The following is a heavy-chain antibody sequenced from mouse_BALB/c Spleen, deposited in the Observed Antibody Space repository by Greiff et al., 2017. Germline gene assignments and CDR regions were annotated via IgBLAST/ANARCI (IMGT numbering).Heavy chain of an antibody. V-gene: IGHV1S81*02. CDR3: ATIGTTRWGTVDY. Sequence: QVQLQQPGAELVKPGASVKLSCKASGYTFTSYWMHWVKQRPGQGLEWIGEINPSNGRTNYNEKFKSKATLTVDKSSSTAYMQLSSLTSEDSAVYYCATIGTTRWGTVDYWGQGTTLTVSS. CDR2: INPSNGRT. CDR1: GYTFTSYW. J-gene: IGHJ2*01. D-gene: IGHD2-14*01.